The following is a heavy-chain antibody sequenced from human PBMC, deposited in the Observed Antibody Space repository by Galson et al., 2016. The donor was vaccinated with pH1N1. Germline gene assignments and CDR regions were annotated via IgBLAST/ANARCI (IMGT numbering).Heavy chain of an antibody. CDR2: INPIVVST. CDR3: AYRGYCSGGSCYAFDS. D-gene: IGHD2-15*01. Sequence: SVKVSCKASGDTFSSYYMHWVRQAPGKGLGWMGIINPIVVSTRYAQKFQGRVTMTRATSTSTVNMELSSLRSDDTAVYYCAYRGYCSGGSCYAFDSWGQGTMVTVSS. J-gene: IGHJ3*02. CDR1: GDTFSSYY. V-gene: IGHV1-46*01.